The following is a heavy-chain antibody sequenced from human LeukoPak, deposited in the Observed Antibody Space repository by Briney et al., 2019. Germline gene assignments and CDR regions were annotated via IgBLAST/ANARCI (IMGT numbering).Heavy chain of an antibody. Sequence: KPSETLSLTCAVYGGSFSGYYWSWIRQPPGKGLEWIGEINHSGSTNYNPSLKSRVTISVDTSENQFSLKLSSVTAADTAVYYCARRMYSSSPHQIDYWGQGTLVTVSS. V-gene: IGHV4-34*01. D-gene: IGHD6-6*01. J-gene: IGHJ4*02. CDR3: ARRMYSSSPHQIDY. CDR2: INHSGST. CDR1: GGSFSGYY.